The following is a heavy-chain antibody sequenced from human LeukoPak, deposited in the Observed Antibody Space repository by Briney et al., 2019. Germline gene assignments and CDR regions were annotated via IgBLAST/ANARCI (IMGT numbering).Heavy chain of an antibody. CDR3: ASRVLEPTYYYGSGDAFDI. CDR2: IYHSGST. J-gene: IGHJ3*02. Sequence: PSETLSLTCTVSGYSISSGYYWGWIRQPPGKGLEWIGSIYHSGSTYYNPSLKSRVTISVDTSKNQFSLKLSSVTAADTAVYYCASRVLEPTYYYGSGDAFDIWGQGTMVTVSS. D-gene: IGHD3-10*01. CDR1: GYSISSGYY. V-gene: IGHV4-38-2*02.